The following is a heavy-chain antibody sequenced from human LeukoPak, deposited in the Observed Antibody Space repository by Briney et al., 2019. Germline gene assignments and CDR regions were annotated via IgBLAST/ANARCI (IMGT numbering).Heavy chain of an antibody. CDR3: ARCEWELLCAFDI. CDR2: ISYDGSNK. D-gene: IGHD1-26*01. Sequence: GGSLRLSRAASGFTFSSYAMHWVRQAPGKGLEWVAVISYDGSNKYYADSVKGRFTISRDNSKNTLYLQMNSLRAEDTAVYYCARCEWELLCAFDIWGQGTMVTVSS. J-gene: IGHJ3*02. CDR1: GFTFSSYA. V-gene: IGHV3-30*04.